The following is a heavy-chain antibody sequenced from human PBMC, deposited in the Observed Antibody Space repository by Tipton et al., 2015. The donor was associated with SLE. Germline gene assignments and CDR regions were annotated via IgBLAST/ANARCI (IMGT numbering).Heavy chain of an antibody. CDR2: ISSSSSYI. J-gene: IGHJ5*02. CDR1: GYTFTTFD. V-gene: IGHV3-21*03. CDR3: AREVVAAHNWFDP. D-gene: IGHD2-15*01. Sequence: SGAEVKKPGASVKVSCKASGYTFTTFDINWVRQAPGKGLEWVSSISSSSSYIYYADSVKGRFTISRDNAKNSLYLQMNSLRAEDTAVYYCAREVVAAHNWFDPWGQGTLVTVSS.